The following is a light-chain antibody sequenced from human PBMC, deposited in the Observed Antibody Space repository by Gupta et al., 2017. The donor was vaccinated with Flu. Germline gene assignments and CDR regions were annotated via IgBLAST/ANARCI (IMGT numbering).Light chain of an antibody. CDR1: QSIDRW. V-gene: IGKV1-5*03. CDR3: QDERCSLWA. CDR2: GAS. Sequence: DVQMTQSPSTLSASVGDRVSITCRASQSIDRWLAWYQKKPGKAPKLLIYGASGVESGVPSRFSGSGSGTEFTLTISSLQPDEFATYYCQDERCSLWAFGQGTQVEI. J-gene: IGKJ1*01.